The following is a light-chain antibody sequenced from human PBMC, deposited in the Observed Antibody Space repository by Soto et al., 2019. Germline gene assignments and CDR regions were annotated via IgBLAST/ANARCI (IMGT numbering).Light chain of an antibody. J-gene: IGKJ1*01. CDR3: MQALQTPRT. CDR1: QSLLHSNGYNY. CDR2: LGS. V-gene: IGKV2-28*01. Sequence: DIVMTQSPLSLPVTPGEPASISCRSSQSLLHSNGYNYLDWYLQKPGQSPQLLIYLGSYRASGDPDRFSGSGSGTDFTLKISRVEAEDVGVYYCMQALQTPRTFGQGTKVEIK.